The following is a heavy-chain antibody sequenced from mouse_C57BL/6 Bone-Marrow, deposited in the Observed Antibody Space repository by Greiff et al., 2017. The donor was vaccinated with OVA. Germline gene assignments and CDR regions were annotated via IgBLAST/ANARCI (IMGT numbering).Heavy chain of an antibody. CDR1: GFSLTSYG. D-gene: IGHD1-1*01. CDR3: ARNHGSSYWYFDV. Sequence: VQLVESGPGLVQPSQSLSITCTVSGFSLTSYGVHWVRQSPGKGLEWLGVIWSGGSTDYNAAFISRLSISKDNSKSQVFFKMNSLQADDTAIYYCARNHGSSYWYFDVWGTGTTVTVSS. V-gene: IGHV2-2*01. CDR2: IWSGGST. J-gene: IGHJ1*03.